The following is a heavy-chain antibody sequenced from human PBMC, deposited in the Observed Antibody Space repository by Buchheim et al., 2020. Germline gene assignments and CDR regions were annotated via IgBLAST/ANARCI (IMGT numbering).Heavy chain of an antibody. CDR2: ISGSGGST. V-gene: IGHV3-23*01. J-gene: IGHJ6*02. CDR3: AKDRLDHPSGWFTHYYGMDV. Sequence: EVQLLESGGGLVQPGGSLRLSCAASGFTFSSYAMSWVRQAPGKGLEWVSAISGSGGSTYYADSVKGRFTISRDNSKNTLYLQMKTLRAEDTAVYYWAKDRLDHPSGWFTHYYGMDVWGQGTT. CDR1: GFTFSSYA. D-gene: IGHD6-19*01.